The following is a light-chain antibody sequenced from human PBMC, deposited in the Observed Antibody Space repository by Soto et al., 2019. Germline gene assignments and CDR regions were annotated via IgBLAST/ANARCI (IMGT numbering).Light chain of an antibody. CDR1: SSDVGGYNY. CDR2: DVS. V-gene: IGLV2-14*01. J-gene: IGLJ1*01. Sequence: QSALTQPASVSGSPGQSITISCTGTSSDVGGYNYVSWYQQHPGKAPKLMIYDVSNRPSGVSNRFSGSKSGNTASLTISGLQAEDEADYYCSSYTSSSIPSYVFGPGTKVTVL. CDR3: SSYTSSSIPSYV.